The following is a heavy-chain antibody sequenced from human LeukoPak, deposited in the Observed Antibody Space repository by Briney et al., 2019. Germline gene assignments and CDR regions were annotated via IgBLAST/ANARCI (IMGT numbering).Heavy chain of an antibody. CDR3: ASGPDLSPDY. V-gene: IGHV1-2*02. CDR2: ISPNSRDT. J-gene: IGHJ4*02. Sequence: ASVKVSCKASGYTFTCYYMHWVGQAPGQGLEWMGWISPNSRDTNYAQSSQGRVTITADTSISTAYMELSRLTSDDTAVYYCASGPDLSPDYWGQGTLVTVSS. D-gene: IGHD2/OR15-2a*01. CDR1: GYTFTCYY.